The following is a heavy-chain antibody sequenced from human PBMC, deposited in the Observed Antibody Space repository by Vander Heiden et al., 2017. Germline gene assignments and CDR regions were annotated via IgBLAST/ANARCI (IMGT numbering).Heavy chain of an antibody. CDR1: GDSVSSKSVS. D-gene: IGHD2-21*02. V-gene: IGHV6-1*01. CDR2: TYYRSKWYV. Sequence: QVQLQQSGPGLVKPSQTLPLTCAISGDSVSSKSVSWNWIRQSPSRGLEWLGRTYYRSKWYVDYAVSLKSRITINPDTSKNQFSLQMNSVTPEDTAVYYCGRGDSNVRAFNIWGQGTMVTVSS. J-gene: IGHJ3*02. CDR3: GRGDSNVRAFNI.